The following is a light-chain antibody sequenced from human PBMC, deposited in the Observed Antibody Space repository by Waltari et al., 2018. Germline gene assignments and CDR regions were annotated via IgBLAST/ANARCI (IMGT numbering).Light chain of an antibody. CDR2: AAS. J-gene: IGKJ2*01. V-gene: IGKV3-20*01. Sequence: EIVLTQSPGTLSLSAGERATLSCRASQTFTSHLAWYQQKPGQAPRLLIYAASSRATGIPDRFSGSGSGTDFALTIIRLEPEDSAVYYCQHYGRTPPMYTFGQGTKLEIK. CDR1: QTFTSH. CDR3: QHYGRTPPMYT.